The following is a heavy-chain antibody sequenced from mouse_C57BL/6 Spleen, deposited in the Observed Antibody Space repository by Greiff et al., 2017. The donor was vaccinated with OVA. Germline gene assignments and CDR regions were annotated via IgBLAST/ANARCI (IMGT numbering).Heavy chain of an antibody. CDR3: AREALLRYFDV. Sequence: EVKVVESGGGLVKPGGSLKLSCAASGFTFSDYGMHWVRQAPEKGLEWVAYISSGSSTIYYADTVKGRFTISRDNAKNTLFLQMTSLRSEDTAMYYCAREALLRYFDVWGTGTTVTVSS. J-gene: IGHJ1*03. CDR2: ISSGSSTI. V-gene: IGHV5-17*01. CDR1: GFTFSDYG. D-gene: IGHD6-5*01.